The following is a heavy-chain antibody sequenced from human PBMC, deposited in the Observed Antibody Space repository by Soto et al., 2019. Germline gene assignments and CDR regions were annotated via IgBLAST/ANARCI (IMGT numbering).Heavy chain of an antibody. V-gene: IGHV3-23*01. Sequence: RXSCAASGFPGRGYAMSWVRQARGKGLEWVSAISGSGGSTYYADSVKGRFTISRDNSKNTLYLQMNSLRAEDTAVYYCAKDRGSGYYYDYFDYWGQGTLVTVSS. CDR3: AKDRGSGYYYDYFDY. J-gene: IGHJ4*02. CDR2: ISGSGGST. D-gene: IGHD3-22*01. CDR1: GFPGRGYA.